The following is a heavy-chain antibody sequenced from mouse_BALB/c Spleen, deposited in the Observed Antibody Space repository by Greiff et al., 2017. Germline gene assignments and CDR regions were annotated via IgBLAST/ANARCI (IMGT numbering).Heavy chain of an antibody. CDR1: GFTFSSFG. V-gene: IGHV5-17*02. CDR3: ARALGLRAMDY. Sequence: EVQLVESGGGLVQPGGSRKLSCAASGFTFSSFGMHWVRQAPEKGLEWVAYISSGSSTIYYADTVKGRFTISRDNPKNTLFLQMTSLRSEDTAMYYCARALGLRAMDYWGQGTSVTVSS. J-gene: IGHJ4*01. CDR2: ISSGSSTI. D-gene: IGHD3-1*01.